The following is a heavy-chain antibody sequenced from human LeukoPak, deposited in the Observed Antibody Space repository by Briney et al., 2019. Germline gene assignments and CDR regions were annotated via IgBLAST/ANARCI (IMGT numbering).Heavy chain of an antibody. CDR1: GYTFTSYG. Sequence: ASVKVSCKASGYTFTSYGISWVRQAPGQGLEWRGWISAYNGNTNYAQKLQGRVTMTTDTSTSTAYMELRSLRSDDTAVYYCARGIGYCSSTSCSHFDYWGQGTLVTVSS. D-gene: IGHD2-2*03. J-gene: IGHJ4*02. V-gene: IGHV1-18*01. CDR3: ARGIGYCSSTSCSHFDY. CDR2: ISAYNGNT.